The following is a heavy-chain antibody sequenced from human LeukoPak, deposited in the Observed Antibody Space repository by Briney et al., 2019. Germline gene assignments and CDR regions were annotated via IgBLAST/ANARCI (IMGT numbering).Heavy chain of an antibody. CDR2: ISSSSSYI. V-gene: IGHV3-21*01. Sequence: GGSLRLSCAASGFTFSSYSKNWVRQAPGKGLEWVSSISSSSSYIYYADSVKGRFTISRDNAKNSLYLQMNSLRAEDTAVYYCARAGSLSWYFDLWGRGTLVTVSS. CDR3: ARAGSLSWYFDL. D-gene: IGHD5-24*01. CDR1: GFTFSSYS. J-gene: IGHJ2*01.